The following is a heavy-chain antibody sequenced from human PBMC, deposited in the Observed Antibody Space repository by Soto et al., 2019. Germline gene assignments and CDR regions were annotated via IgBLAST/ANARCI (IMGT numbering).Heavy chain of an antibody. V-gene: IGHV3-30-3*01. CDR2: ISYDGSNK. J-gene: IGHJ4*02. D-gene: IGHD3-16*01. Sequence: GGSLRLSCAASGFPFSSYAMHWVRQAPGKGLELVAVISYDGSNKYYADSVKGRFTISRDNSKNTLYLQMNSLRAEDTAVYYCARAYEGDYFDYWGQGT. CDR1: GFPFSSYA. CDR3: ARAYEGDYFDY.